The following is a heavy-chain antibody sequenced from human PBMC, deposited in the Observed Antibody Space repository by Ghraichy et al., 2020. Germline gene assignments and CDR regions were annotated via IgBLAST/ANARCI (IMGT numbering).Heavy chain of an antibody. V-gene: IGHV3-30*02. CDR2: IRYDGSNK. CDR3: AKGFNPIAAAGTFYYGMDV. CDR1: GFTFSSYG. D-gene: IGHD6-13*01. J-gene: IGHJ6*02. Sequence: GGSLRLSCAASGFTFSSYGMHWVRQAPGKGLEWVAFIRYDGSNKYYADSVKGRFTISRDNSKNTLYLQMNSLRAEDTAVYYCAKGFNPIAAAGTFYYGMDVWGQGTTVTVSS.